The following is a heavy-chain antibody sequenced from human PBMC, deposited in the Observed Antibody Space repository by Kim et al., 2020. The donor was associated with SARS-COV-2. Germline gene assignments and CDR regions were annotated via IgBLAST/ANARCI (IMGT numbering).Heavy chain of an antibody. D-gene: IGHD4-17*01. Sequence: SVKVSCKASGGTFSSYAISWVRQAPGQGLEWMGGIIPIFGTANYAQKFQGRVTITADESTSTAYMELSSLRSEDTAVYYCARAHYGGNWGFVPVGLYFDYWGQGTLVTVSS. J-gene: IGHJ4*02. CDR2: IIPIFGTA. CDR3: ARAHYGGNWGFVPVGLYFDY. CDR1: GGTFSSYA. V-gene: IGHV1-69*13.